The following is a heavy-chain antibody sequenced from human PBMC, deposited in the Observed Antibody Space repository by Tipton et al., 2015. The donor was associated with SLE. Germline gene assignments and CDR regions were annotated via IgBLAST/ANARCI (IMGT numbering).Heavy chain of an antibody. Sequence: GSLRLSCAASGFTFNKYAMHWVRQAPGKGLEWVSAINGGGDDRYYADSVKGRFTVSRDNAKSTLYLQMNSLRAEDTAVYYCAKRLVGTIYHFDYWGQGRLVTVSS. CDR1: GFTFNKYA. D-gene: IGHD1-26*01. CDR2: INGGGDDR. V-gene: IGHV3-23*01. CDR3: AKRLVGTIYHFDY. J-gene: IGHJ4*02.